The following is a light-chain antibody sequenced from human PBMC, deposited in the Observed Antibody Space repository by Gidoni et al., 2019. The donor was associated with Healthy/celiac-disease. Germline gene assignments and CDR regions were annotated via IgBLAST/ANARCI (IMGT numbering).Light chain of an antibody. CDR1: SSNIGSNY. CDR2: RNN. Sequence: QSVLTQPPSASGTPGQRVTISCSGSSSNIGSNYVYWYQQLPGTAPKLLIYRNNQRPSGVPDRFSVSKSGTSASLAISGLRSEDVADYYCAAWDDSLSGWVFGGGTKLTVL. CDR3: AAWDDSLSGWV. V-gene: IGLV1-47*01. J-gene: IGLJ3*02.